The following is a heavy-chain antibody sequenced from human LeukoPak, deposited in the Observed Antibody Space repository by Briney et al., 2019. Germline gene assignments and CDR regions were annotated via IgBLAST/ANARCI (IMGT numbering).Heavy chain of an antibody. D-gene: IGHD5-24*01. V-gene: IGHV3-30*03. CDR2: ISYDGSNK. CDR1: GFTFSSYW. J-gene: IGHJ4*02. CDR3: AGGGGDGYNPFDY. Sequence: PGGSLRLSCAASGFTFSSYWMSWVRQAPGKGLEWVAVISYDGSNKYYADSVKGRFTISRDNSKNTLYLQMNSLRAEDTAVYYCAGGGGDGYNPFDYWGQGTLVTVSS.